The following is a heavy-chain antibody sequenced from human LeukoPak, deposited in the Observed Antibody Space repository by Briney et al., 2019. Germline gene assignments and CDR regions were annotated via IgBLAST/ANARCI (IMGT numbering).Heavy chain of an antibody. V-gene: IGHV3-23*01. CDR3: ARGSSWYGYLDY. J-gene: IGHJ4*02. Sequence: GGSLRLSCAASGFTFSSYGMHWVRQAPGKGLEWVSAISGSGGSTYYADSVKGRFTISRDNSKNTLYLQMNSLRPEDTAVYYCARGSSWYGYLDYWGQGTLVTVSS. CDR1: GFTFSSYG. CDR2: ISGSGGST. D-gene: IGHD6-13*01.